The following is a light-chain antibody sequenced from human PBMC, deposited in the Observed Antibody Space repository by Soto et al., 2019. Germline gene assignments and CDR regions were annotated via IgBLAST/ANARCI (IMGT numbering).Light chain of an antibody. V-gene: IGLV1-51*02. J-gene: IGLJ1*01. CDR3: GTWDSSLGAFV. CDR2: ENN. Sequence: QSVLTQPPSVSAAPGQKVTISCSGSSSNIGNNYVSWYQQLPGTAPKLLIYENNKRPSGIPDRFSGSKSGTSATLGITGLQTGDEAGYYCGTWDSSLGAFVFGTGTKLTVL. CDR1: SSNIGNNY.